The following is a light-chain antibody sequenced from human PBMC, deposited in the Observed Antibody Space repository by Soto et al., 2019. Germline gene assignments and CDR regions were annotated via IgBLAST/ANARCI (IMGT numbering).Light chain of an antibody. V-gene: IGLV1-40*01. CDR3: QSYDSSLSGSYV. CDR1: SSNIGAGYD. J-gene: IGLJ1*01. Sequence: QSALTQPHSVSGAPRQRVTISCTGSSSNIGAGYDVHWYQQLPGTAPKLLIYGNSNRPSGVPDRFSGSKSGTSASLAITGLQAEDEADYYCQSYDSSLSGSYVLGTGTXVTVL. CDR2: GNS.